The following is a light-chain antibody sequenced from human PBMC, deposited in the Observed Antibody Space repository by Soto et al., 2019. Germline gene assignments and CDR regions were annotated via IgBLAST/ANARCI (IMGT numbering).Light chain of an antibody. CDR3: QQYSDYKS. V-gene: IGKV1-6*01. Sequence: ALQMTQSPSSLSASVGDRVTITCRASQDIRTELGWYQQKPGKAPKLLIYGATTLQSGVPSRFSGSGSGTDFTLTISGLQPEDFATYYCQQYSDYKSFGQGTKVEVK. CDR2: GAT. J-gene: IGKJ1*01. CDR1: QDIRTE.